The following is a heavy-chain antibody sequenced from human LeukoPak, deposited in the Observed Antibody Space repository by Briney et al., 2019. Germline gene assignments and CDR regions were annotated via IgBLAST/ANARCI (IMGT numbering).Heavy chain of an antibody. CDR1: GYTFFSYG. J-gene: IGHJ3*02. CDR3: ARAAWEVRGVIRLDDAFDI. Sequence: GASVKVSCKTSGYTFFSYGINWVRQAPGQGLEWLGWISAYNGNTNYAQKFQGRVTMTTDTSTSTAYMELRSLRSDDTAVYYCARAAWEVRGVIRLDDAFDIWGQGTMVTVSS. V-gene: IGHV1-18*01. D-gene: IGHD3-10*01. CDR2: ISAYNGNT.